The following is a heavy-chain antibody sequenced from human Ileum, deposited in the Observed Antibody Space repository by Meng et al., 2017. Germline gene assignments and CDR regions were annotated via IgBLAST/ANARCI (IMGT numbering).Heavy chain of an antibody. Sequence: GESLKISCAASGFTFTQYSMNWVRQATGKGLEWVSGISDGGAGIHYAGSVKGRFTISRDTSKDTLYLHMTSLRAEDTAIYYCARRHRDGYNSCIDYWGQGTLVTVSS. J-gene: IGHJ4*02. CDR3: ARRHRDGYNSCIDY. V-gene: IGHV3-23*01. CDR2: ISDGGAGI. CDR1: GFTFTQYS. D-gene: IGHD5-24*01.